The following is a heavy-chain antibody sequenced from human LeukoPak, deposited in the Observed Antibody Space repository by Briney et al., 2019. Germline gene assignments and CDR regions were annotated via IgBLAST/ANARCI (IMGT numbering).Heavy chain of an antibody. CDR1: GGSISSGSYY. CDR2: IYTSGST. Sequence: SETLSLSCTVSGGSISSGSYYWSWIRQPAGKGLEWIGRIYTSGSTNYNPSLKSRVTISVDTSKNQFSLKLSSVTAADTAVYYCAREHGDNPDYWGQGTKVTFSS. D-gene: IGHD4-17*01. J-gene: IGHJ4*02. V-gene: IGHV4-61*02. CDR3: AREHGDNPDY.